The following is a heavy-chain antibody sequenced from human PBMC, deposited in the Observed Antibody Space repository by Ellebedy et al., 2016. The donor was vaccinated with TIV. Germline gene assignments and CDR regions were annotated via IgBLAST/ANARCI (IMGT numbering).Heavy chain of an antibody. J-gene: IGHJ2*01. CDR3: ARDNYCGGDCYPDWYFDL. V-gene: IGHV3-23*01. CDR1: GFTFSSYA. D-gene: IGHD2-21*01. Sequence: GESLKISXAASGFTFSSYAMSWVRQAPGKGLEWVSAISGSGGDTYYADSVKGRFTISRDNAKSSLYLQMNSLRDEDTAVYYCARDNYCGGDCYPDWYFDLWGRGTLVTVSS. CDR2: ISGSGGDT.